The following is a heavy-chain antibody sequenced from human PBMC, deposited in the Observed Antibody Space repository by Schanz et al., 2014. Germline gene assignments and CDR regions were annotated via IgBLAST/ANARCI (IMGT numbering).Heavy chain of an antibody. Sequence: ERLVESGGGVVQPGRSLRLSCAASGFIFSTHAMHWVRQAPGKGLEWVSAILGLASTTYYADSVKGRFTISRDNSKNLLYLQMNSLRAEDTAVYYCTRDVRLDRRGNWFDPWGQGTLVTVSS. V-gene: IGHV3-23*04. CDR3: TRDVRLDRRGNWFDP. CDR1: GFIFSTHA. J-gene: IGHJ5*02. D-gene: IGHD1-1*01. CDR2: ILGLASTT.